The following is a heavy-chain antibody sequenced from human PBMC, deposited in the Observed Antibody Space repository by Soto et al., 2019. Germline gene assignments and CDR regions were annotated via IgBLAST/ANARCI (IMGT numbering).Heavy chain of an antibody. CDR3: ARAPRGWNRRLDY. Sequence: SETLSLTCAVYGGSFSGYYWSWIRQPPGKGLEWIGEINHSGSTNYNPSLKSRVTISVDTSKNQFSLKLSSVTAADTAVYYCARAPRGWNRRLDYWGQGTLVTVSS. CDR1: GGSFSGYY. CDR2: INHSGST. D-gene: IGHD1-1*01. V-gene: IGHV4-34*01. J-gene: IGHJ4*02.